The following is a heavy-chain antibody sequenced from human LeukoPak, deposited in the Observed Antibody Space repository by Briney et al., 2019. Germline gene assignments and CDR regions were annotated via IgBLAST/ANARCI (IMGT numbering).Heavy chain of an antibody. V-gene: IGHV1-8*01. J-gene: IGHJ4*02. CDR2: MNPDSGDT. CDR1: GYTFTNYD. D-gene: IGHD2-21*01. Sequence: ASVKVSCKASGYTFTNYDINWVRQAAGQGLEWMGWMNPDSGDTDYAQKFQGRVTMTRDTSISTAYMGLSSLGSEDTAIYYCARGSVAMLFWGQGTPVTVSS. CDR3: ARGSVAMLF.